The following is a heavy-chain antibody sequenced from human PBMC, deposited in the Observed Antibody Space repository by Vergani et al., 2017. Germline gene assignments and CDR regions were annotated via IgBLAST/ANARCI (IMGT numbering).Heavy chain of an antibody. J-gene: IGHJ2*01. D-gene: IGHD6-19*01. CDR3: ARVDAKQWLRKNWYFDL. CDR1: GGTFSSYA. CDR2: IIPILGIA. V-gene: IGHV1-69*04. Sequence: QVQLVQSGAEVKKPGASVKVSCKASGGTFSSYAISWVRQAPGQGLEWMGRIIPILGIANYAQKFQGRVTITADKSTSTSYMELSSLRSEDTAVYYCARVDAKQWLRKNWYFDLWGRGTLVTVSS.